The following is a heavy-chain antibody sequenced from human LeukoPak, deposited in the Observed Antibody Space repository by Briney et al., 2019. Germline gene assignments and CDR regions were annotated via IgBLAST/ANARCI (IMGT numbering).Heavy chain of an antibody. CDR2: INGDGSST. J-gene: IGHJ6*04. Sequence: GGSLRLSCAASGFTFSSYWMHWVRQAPGKGLVWVSRINGDGSSTNYADSVKGRFTISRDNAKNSLYLQMNSLRAEDTAVYYCAGFGEASYYYYGMDVWGKGTTVTVSS. V-gene: IGHV3-74*01. D-gene: IGHD3-10*01. CDR3: AGFGEASYYYYGMDV. CDR1: GFTFSSYW.